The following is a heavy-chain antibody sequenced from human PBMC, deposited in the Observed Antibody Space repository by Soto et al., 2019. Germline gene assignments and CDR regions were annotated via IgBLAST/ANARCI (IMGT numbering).Heavy chain of an antibody. CDR1: GFTFSSYG. J-gene: IGHJ6*03. Sequence: GGSLRLSCAASGFTFSSYGMHWVRQAPGKGLEWVAVIWYDGSNKYYADSVKGRFTISRDNSKNTLYLQMNSLRAEDTAVYYCARGSVLYVNYYYYMDVWGKGTTVTVSS. V-gene: IGHV3-33*01. CDR2: IWYDGSNK. D-gene: IGHD2-8*01. CDR3: ARGSVLYVNYYYYMDV.